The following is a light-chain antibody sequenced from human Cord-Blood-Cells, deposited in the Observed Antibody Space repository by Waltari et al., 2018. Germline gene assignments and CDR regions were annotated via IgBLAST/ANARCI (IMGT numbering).Light chain of an antibody. J-gene: IGLJ1*01. CDR1: SSDVGCFNY. CDR2: DVS. V-gene: IGLV2-11*01. CDR3: CSYAGSYV. Sequence: QSALTQPRSVSGSPGQPVTISCTGTSSDVGCFNYVSWYQQHPGKAPKLMIYDVSKRPAGVPDRFSGSKSGNPASLTISGLQAEDEADYYCCSYAGSYVFGTGTKVTVL.